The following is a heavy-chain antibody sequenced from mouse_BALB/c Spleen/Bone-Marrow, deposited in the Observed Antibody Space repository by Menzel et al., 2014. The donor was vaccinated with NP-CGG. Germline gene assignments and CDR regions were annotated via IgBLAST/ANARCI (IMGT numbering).Heavy chain of an antibody. D-gene: IGHD1-1*01. Sequence: EVKLVESGAELVKPGASVKLSCTASGFNIKDTYMHWVKQRPEQGLEWIGRIDPANGNTKYDPKLQGKATITADTSSNTAYLQLSSLTSEDTAVHYCARYYYGSSYAMDYWGQGTSVTVPS. CDR3: ARYYYGSSYAMDY. J-gene: IGHJ4*01. CDR1: GFNIKDTY. CDR2: IDPANGNT. V-gene: IGHV14-3*02.